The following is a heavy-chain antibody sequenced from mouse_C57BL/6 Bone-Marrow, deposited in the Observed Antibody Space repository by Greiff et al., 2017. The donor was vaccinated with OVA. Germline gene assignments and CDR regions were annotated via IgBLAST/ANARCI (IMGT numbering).Heavy chain of an antibody. D-gene: IGHD2-1*01. Sequence: EVQLVESGGDLVKPGGSLKLSCAASGFTFSSYGMSWVRQTPDKRLEWVATISSGGSYTYYPDSVKGRFTISRDNAKNTLYLQMSSLKSEDTAMYYCARQDSTLFAYWGQGTLVTVSA. J-gene: IGHJ3*01. V-gene: IGHV5-6*01. CDR3: ARQDSTLFAY. CDR1: GFTFSSYG. CDR2: ISSGGSYT.